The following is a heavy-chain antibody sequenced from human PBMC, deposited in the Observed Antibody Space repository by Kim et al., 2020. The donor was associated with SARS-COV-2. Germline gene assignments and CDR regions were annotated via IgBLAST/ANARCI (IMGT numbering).Heavy chain of an antibody. V-gene: IGHV3-7*03. CDR2: IKQDGSEK. CDR3: AMDPMTTVNRYYYYGMDV. CDR1: GFTFSSYW. Sequence: GGSLRLSCAASGFTFSSYWMSWVRQAPGKGLEWVANIKQDGSEKYYVDSVKGRFTISRDNAKNSLYLQMNSLRAEDTAVYYCAMDPMTTVNRYYYYGMDVGGQETTLTVSS. J-gene: IGHJ6*02. D-gene: IGHD4-4*01.